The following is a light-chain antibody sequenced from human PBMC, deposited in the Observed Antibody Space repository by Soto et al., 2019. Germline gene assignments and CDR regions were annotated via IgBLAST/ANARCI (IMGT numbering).Light chain of an antibody. CDR3: QQYGNSPT. CDR1: QSVSSSY. Sequence: IVLTHSPGTLSFSPGEIATLSFRASQSVSSSYLAWYQQKPGQAPRLLIYGASSRATGIPDRFSGSGSGTGFTLTISRLEPEDSAVYYCQQYGNSPTFGGGTKVDIK. V-gene: IGKV3-20*01. J-gene: IGKJ4*01. CDR2: GAS.